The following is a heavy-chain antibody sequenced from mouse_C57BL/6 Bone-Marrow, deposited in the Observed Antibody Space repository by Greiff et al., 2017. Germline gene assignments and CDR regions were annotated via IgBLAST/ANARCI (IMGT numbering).Heavy chain of an antibody. CDR2: IDPENGDT. Sequence: VQLQQSGAELVRPGASVKLSCTASGFNIKDDYMHWVKQRPEQGLEWIGWIDPENGDTEYASKFQGKATITADTSSNTAYLQLSSLTSEDTAVYCCTFAVFYCDMDDWGQGTSVTVSS. J-gene: IGHJ4*01. CDR1: GFNIKDDY. V-gene: IGHV14-4*01. CDR3: TFAVFYCDMDD.